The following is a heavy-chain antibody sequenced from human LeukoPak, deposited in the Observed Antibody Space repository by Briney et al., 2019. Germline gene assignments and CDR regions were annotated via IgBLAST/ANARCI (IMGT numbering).Heavy chain of an antibody. CDR1: GYTFTAYY. J-gene: IGHJ5*02. CDR2: INPSGGST. D-gene: IGHD1-1*01. CDR3: ARDGTGTTGDWFDP. V-gene: IGHV1-46*01. Sequence: AASVKVACKASGYTFTAYYMHWVRQAPGQGLEWMGIINPSGGSTSYAQKFQGRVTMTRDMSTSTVYMELSSLRSEDTAVYYCARDGTGTTGDWFDPWGQGTLVTVSS.